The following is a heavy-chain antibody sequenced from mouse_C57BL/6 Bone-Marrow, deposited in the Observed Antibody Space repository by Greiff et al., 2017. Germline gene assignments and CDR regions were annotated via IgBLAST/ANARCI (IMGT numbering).Heavy chain of an antibody. CDR2: ISDGGSYT. CDR1: GFTFSSYA. Sequence: EVQGVESGGGLVKPGGSLKLSCAASGFTFSSYAMSWVRQTPEKRLEWVATISDGGSYTYYPDNVKGRFTISRDNAKNNLYLQMSHLKSEDTAMYYCARRIYDGYYDAGLDYWGQGTTLTVSS. V-gene: IGHV5-4*01. D-gene: IGHD2-3*01. CDR3: ARRIYDGYYDAGLDY. J-gene: IGHJ2*01.